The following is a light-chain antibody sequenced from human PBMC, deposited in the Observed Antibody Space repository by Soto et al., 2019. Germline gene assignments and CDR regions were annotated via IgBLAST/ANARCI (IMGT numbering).Light chain of an antibody. Sequence: QSALTQPPSASGSPGQSVTISCTGTSSDVGGYNYVSCYQQHPGKAPKLMIYEVTKRPSGVPDRFSGSKSANTASLTVSGLQAEDEADYYCSSYGGGNNLLCGGGTPLTVL. CDR3: SSYGGGNNLL. V-gene: IGLV2-8*01. CDR1: SSDVGGYNY. J-gene: IGLJ2*01. CDR2: EVT.